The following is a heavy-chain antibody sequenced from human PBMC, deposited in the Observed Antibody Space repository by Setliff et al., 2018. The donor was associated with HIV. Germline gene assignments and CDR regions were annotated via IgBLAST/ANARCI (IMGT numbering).Heavy chain of an antibody. CDR1: GGSISSGGYC. Sequence: SETMSLTCTVSGGSISSGGYCWSWTRQHPGKGLEWIGYIYYSGGTYSNPSLKSRVTIAVDTSRNQFSLKLSSVTAADTAVYYCARVPTNPDFYYYCLDVWGKGTTVTVSS. CDR2: IYYSGGT. V-gene: IGHV4-31*03. J-gene: IGHJ6*03. CDR3: ARVPTNPDFYYYCLDV.